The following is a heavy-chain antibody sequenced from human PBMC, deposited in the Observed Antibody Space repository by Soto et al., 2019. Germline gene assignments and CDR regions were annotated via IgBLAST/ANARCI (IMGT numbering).Heavy chain of an antibody. Sequence: QVQLVQSGAEVKKPGASVKVPCKASGYTFTSYAMHWVRQAPGQRLEWMGWINAGNGNTKYSQKFQGRVTITRDTSASKAYMELSSLRSEDTAVYYCARGCSSTSCYLRLDYWGQGTLVTVSS. CDR1: GYTFTSYA. J-gene: IGHJ4*02. D-gene: IGHD2-2*01. V-gene: IGHV1-3*01. CDR3: ARGCSSTSCYLRLDY. CDR2: INAGNGNT.